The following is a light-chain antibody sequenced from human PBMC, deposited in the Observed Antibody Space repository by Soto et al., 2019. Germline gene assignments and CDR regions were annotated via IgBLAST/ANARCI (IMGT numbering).Light chain of an antibody. CDR1: RSVGSY. CDR2: AAS. J-gene: IGKJ1*01. V-gene: IGKV3D-15*01. Sequence: EIVLTQSPATLSLSPGERATLSCRASRSVGSYLAWFQQRPGQAPRLLIHAASNRAPGIPARFTGSGSGTDFTLTISSLQSEDFAVYYCQQYNNWTFGQGTKVEIK. CDR3: QQYNNWT.